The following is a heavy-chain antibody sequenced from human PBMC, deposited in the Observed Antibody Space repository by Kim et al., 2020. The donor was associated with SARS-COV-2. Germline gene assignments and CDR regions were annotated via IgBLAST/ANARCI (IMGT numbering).Heavy chain of an antibody. Sequence: SQTLSLTCAISGDSVSSNSAAWNWIRQSPSRGLEWLGRTYYRSKWYNDYAVSVKSRITINPDTSKNQFSLQLNSVTPEDTAVYYCARDLLGYRAPKGYGGDHSGDAFDIWGQGTMVTVSS. CDR1: GDSVSSNSAA. D-gene: IGHD4-17*01. CDR2: TYYRSKWYN. V-gene: IGHV6-1*01. CDR3: ARDLLGYRAPKGYGGDHSGDAFDI. J-gene: IGHJ3*02.